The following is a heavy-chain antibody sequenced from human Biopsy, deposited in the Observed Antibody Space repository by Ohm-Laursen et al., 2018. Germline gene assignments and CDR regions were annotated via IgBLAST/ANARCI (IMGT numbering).Heavy chain of an antibody. V-gene: IGHV3-21*04. CDR3: ARDLYDFCGGCPFDP. CDR2: INGGSGST. Sequence: SLRLSCTASEFTFRGYSMNWVRQAPGKGLECVSIINGGSGSTWYSDPVKGRFTISRDNSKNKLYLQMNSLRAEDTAMYYCARDLYDFCGGCPFDPWGQGTLVTVSP. CDR1: EFTFRGYS. J-gene: IGHJ5*02. D-gene: IGHD3-3*01.